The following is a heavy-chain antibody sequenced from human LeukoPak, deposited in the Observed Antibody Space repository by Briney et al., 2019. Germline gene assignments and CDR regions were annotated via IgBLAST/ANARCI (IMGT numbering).Heavy chain of an antibody. V-gene: IGHV3-74*01. D-gene: IGHD4-23*01. CDR1: GFTFSSYS. J-gene: IGHJ4*02. CDR2: IASDGSST. CDR3: ARGRPHGNDY. Sequence: GGSLRLSCAASGFTFSSYSMNWVRQAPGKGLVWVSRIASDGSSTTYADSVKGRFSISRDNAKNTLYLQMSSLRVEDTAVYYCARGRPHGNDYWGQGTLVTVSS.